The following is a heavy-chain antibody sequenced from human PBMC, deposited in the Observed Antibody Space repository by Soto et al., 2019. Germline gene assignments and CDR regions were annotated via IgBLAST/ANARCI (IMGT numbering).Heavy chain of an antibody. J-gene: IGHJ4*02. CDR2: IYHTGTT. D-gene: IGHD4-17*01. CDR3: ARDEDYGDFFVSRGPRRKPFDY. V-gene: IGHV4-38-2*02. Sequence: SETLSLTCAVSGDSISRGYHWAWIRQSPTKGLEWIASIYHTGTTYYNPSLTSRVTISVDTSQNQFSLNLRSVTAADSAVYYCARDEDYGDFFVSRGPRRKPFDYWGQGTLVTVSS. CDR1: GDSISRGYH.